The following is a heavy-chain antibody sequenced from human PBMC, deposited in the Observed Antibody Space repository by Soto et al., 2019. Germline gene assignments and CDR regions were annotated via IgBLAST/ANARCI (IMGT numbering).Heavy chain of an antibody. Sequence: QVQLVQSGAEVKKPGASVKVSCKASGYTFTSYYISWVRQAPGQGLEWMGWISGYNGNTNYAQKLQGRVTMTTDTTTTTASLKLRRLSCDATAVHLFEREGSPSLNWGQGTQLTGYS. CDR2: ISGYNGNT. CDR1: GYTFTSYY. CDR3: EREGSPSLN. V-gene: IGHV1-18*01. J-gene: IGHJ4*02. D-gene: IGHD2-2*01.